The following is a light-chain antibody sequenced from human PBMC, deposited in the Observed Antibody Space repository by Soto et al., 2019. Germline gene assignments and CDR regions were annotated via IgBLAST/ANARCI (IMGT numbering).Light chain of an antibody. J-gene: IGLJ7*01. CDR2: EVS. CDR3: CSYGGSRAV. V-gene: IGLV2-23*02. Sequence: QSALTQPASVSGSPGQSITISCTGTSSDVGSHNLVSWYQQHPGQAPKRMIYEVSKRPFGVSARFSASQSGNTASLTISGLQAEDEADYYCCSYGGSRAVFGGGTQLTVL. CDR1: SSDVGSHNL.